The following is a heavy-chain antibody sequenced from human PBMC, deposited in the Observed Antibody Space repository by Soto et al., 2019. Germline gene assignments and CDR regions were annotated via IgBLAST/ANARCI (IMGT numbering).Heavy chain of an antibody. J-gene: IGHJ4*02. V-gene: IGHV4-31*03. CDR3: AREVFGGIIDY. CDR1: GGSISSGGYY. Sequence: SETLSLTCTVSGGSISSGGYYWSWIRQHPGKSLEWIGYIYYSGSTYYNPSLKSRVTISVDTSKNQFSLKLSSVTAADTAVYYCAREVFGGIIDYWGQGTLVTVSS. D-gene: IGHD1-26*01. CDR2: IYYSGST.